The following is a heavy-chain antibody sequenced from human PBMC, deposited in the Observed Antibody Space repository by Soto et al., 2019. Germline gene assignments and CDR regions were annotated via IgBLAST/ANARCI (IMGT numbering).Heavy chain of an antibody. CDR3: AKVGGATIRNGMDV. V-gene: IGHV3-23*01. D-gene: IGHD3-16*01. CDR1: RFTFSSYT. CDR2: IGGSAGGT. J-gene: IGHJ6*02. Sequence: AGGSLRLSCAASRFTFSSYTMSWVRQAPGKGLEWISTIGGSAGGTYYADSVKGRFTISRDNSKSTLYLQMDSLRAEDTAVYYCAKVGGATIRNGMDVWGQGTTVTVSS.